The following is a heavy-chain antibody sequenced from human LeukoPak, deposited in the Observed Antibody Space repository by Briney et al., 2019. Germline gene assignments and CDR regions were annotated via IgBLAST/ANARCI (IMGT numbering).Heavy chain of an antibody. CDR1: GFTFDDYA. CDR2: ISWNSGSI. Sequence: GGSLRLSCAASGFTFDDYAMHWVRQAPGKGLEWVSGISWNSGSIGYADSVKGRFTISRDNAKNSLYLQMNSLRAEDTALYYCAKEGHGMDVWGQGTTVTVSS. J-gene: IGHJ6*02. V-gene: IGHV3-9*01. CDR3: AKEGHGMDV.